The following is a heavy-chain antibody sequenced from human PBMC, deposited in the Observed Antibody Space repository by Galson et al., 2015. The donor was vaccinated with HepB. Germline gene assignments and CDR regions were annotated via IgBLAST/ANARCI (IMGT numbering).Heavy chain of an antibody. CDR3: ARWGWVVRATLYYYGMDV. D-gene: IGHD1-26*01. CDR2: ISGSSGII. CDR1: GFTFSTYN. Sequence: SLRLSCAASGFTFSTYNMNWVRQAPGKGLEWVSYISGSSGIIYYADSVKGRFTISRDNAKNSLYLQMNSLRDEDTAVYYCARWGWVVRATLYYYGMDVWGQGTTVTVSS. V-gene: IGHV3-48*02. J-gene: IGHJ6*02.